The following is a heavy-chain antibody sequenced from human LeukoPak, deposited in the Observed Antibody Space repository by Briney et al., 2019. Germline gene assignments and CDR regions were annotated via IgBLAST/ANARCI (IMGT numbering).Heavy chain of an antibody. CDR2: IIPIFGTA. V-gene: IGHV1-69*13. J-gene: IGHJ4*02. Sequence: GASVKVSCKASGGTFSSYAISWVRQAPGQGLEWMGGIIPIFGTANYAQKFQGRVTITADESTSTAYMELSSLRAEDTAVYYCAKGDHDYGDYYGQGTLVTVSS. CDR1: GGTFSSYA. CDR3: AKGDHDYGDY.